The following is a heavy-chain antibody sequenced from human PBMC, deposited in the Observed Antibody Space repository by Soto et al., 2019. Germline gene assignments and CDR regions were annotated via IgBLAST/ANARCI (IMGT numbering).Heavy chain of an antibody. V-gene: IGHV3-21*01. D-gene: IGHD3-10*01. CDR1: GFTFNDYS. CDR2: ISSSGTYI. Sequence: WGSLRLSCEASGFTFNDYSMDWVRQAPEKGLEWVSSISSSGTYIYYADSVKGRFAISRDNANNVMYLQMDTLRAEDTAVYYCVRAGHVFDVHYYGMDLWGQGTTVTVSS. J-gene: IGHJ6*02. CDR3: VRAGHVFDVHYYGMDL.